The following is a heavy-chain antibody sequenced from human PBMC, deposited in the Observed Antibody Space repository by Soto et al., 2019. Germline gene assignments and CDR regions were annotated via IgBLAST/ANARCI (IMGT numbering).Heavy chain of an antibody. Sequence: QVQLVQSGAEVKKPGASVKVSCKASGYTFTNYGFSWVRQAPGQGLEWMGWISAYNGNTKYAQKLQGRVTMTTDTTTSTADMELRRLRSEDTAVYYCARDLGDGMEDYWGQGTPVTVST. CDR1: GYTFTNYG. J-gene: IGHJ4*02. CDR3: ARDLGDGMEDY. CDR2: ISAYNGNT. V-gene: IGHV1-18*01. D-gene: IGHD3-10*01.